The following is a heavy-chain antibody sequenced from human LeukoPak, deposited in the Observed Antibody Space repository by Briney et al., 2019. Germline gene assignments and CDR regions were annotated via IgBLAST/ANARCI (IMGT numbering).Heavy chain of an antibody. Sequence: SETLSLTCTVSGGSISNYYWSWVRQPPGKGLEWLGYIYYSGSTNYNPSLKRRVTISVDTSKNQFSLKLSSVTAADTAVYYCARYHCTSTSCYNFDYWGQGTLVTVSS. CDR2: IYYSGST. V-gene: IGHV4-59*01. CDR1: GGSISNYY. CDR3: ARYHCTSTSCYNFDY. D-gene: IGHD2-2*02. J-gene: IGHJ4*02.